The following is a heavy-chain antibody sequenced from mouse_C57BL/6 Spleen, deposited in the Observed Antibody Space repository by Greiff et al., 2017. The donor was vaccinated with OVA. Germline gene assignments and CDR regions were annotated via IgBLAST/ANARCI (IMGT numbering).Heavy chain of an antibody. V-gene: IGHV1-55*01. CDR1: GYTFTSYW. Sequence: VQLQQPGAELVKPGASVKMSCKASGYTFTSYWITWVKQRPGQGLEWIGDIYPGSGSTNYNEKFKSKATLTVDKSSSTAYMQLSSLTSEDSAVYDCARHYDYDGFDYWGQGTTLTVSS. CDR3: ARHYDYDGFDY. D-gene: IGHD2-4*01. CDR2: IYPGSGST. J-gene: IGHJ2*01.